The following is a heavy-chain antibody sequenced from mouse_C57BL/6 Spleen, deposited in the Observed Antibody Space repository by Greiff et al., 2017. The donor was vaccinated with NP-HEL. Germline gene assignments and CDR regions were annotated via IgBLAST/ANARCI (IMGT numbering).Heavy chain of an antibody. CDR2: INPNNGGT. CDR3: ATNYGYYWYFDV. Sequence: VQLQQPGAELVRPGASVKMSCKASGYTFTDYNMHWVKQSHGKSLEWIGYINPNNGGTSYNQKFKGKATLTVNKSSSTAYMELRSLTSEDSAVYYCATNYGYYWYFDVWGTGTTVTVSS. D-gene: IGHD2-2*01. J-gene: IGHJ1*03. CDR1: GYTFTDYN. V-gene: IGHV1-22*01.